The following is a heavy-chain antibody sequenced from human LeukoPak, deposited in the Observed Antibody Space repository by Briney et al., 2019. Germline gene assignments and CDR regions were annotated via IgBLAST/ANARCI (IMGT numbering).Heavy chain of an antibody. J-gene: IGHJ4*02. CDR2: ISSSGSSA. CDR3: AKDVVFGSGFYPYYCDY. CDR1: GFTFSSSA. D-gene: IGHD3-10*01. V-gene: IGHV3-23*01. Sequence: GGSLRLSCVASGFTFSSSAMSWVRQAPGKGLEWVSAISSSGSSAYYADSVKGRFTISRDNSKNTLNLQITGLKAEDTAVYYCAKDVVFGSGFYPYYCDYWGQGTLVTVSS.